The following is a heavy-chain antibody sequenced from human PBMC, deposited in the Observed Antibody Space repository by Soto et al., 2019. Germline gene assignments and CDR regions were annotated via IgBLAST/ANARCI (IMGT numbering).Heavy chain of an antibody. D-gene: IGHD6-19*01. V-gene: IGHV1-3*01. Sequence: ASVKVSCKASGYTFTSYAMHWVRQAPGQRLEWMGWINAGNGNTKYSQKFRGRVTITRDTSASTAYMELSSLRSEDTAVYYCARAYSSGWYSFDYWGQGTLVTVSS. CDR2: INAGNGNT. CDR1: GYTFTSYA. J-gene: IGHJ4*02. CDR3: ARAYSSGWYSFDY.